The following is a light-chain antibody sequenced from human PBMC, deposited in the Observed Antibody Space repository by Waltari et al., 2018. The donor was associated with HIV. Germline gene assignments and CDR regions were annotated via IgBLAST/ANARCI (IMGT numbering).Light chain of an antibody. CDR3: CSYTGTNSLH. CDR2: EVT. J-gene: IGLJ2*01. V-gene: IGLV2-14*01. CDR1: RSDVGCYDC. Sequence: QSALTQPASVSGSPGQSITISCPGARSDVGCYDCISWYQQHPGKAPRLIIYEVTNRPSGVSNRFFGSKSANTASLTISGLQADDEADYYCSYTGTNSLHFGGGTKVTVL.